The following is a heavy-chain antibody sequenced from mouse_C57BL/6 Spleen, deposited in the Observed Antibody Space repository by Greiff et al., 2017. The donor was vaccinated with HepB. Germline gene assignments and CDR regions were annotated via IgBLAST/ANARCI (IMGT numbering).Heavy chain of an antibody. J-gene: IGHJ4*01. D-gene: IGHD1-1*01. CDR3: ARGAGGIAMDY. Sequence: QVQLQQPGAELVKPGASVKLSCKASGYTFTSYWMQWVKQRPGQGLEWIGEIDPSDSYTNYNQKFKGKATLTVDTSSSTAYMQLSSLTSEDSAVYYWARGAGGIAMDYWGQGTSVTVSS. CDR2: IDPSDSYT. CDR1: GYTFTSYW. V-gene: IGHV1-50*01.